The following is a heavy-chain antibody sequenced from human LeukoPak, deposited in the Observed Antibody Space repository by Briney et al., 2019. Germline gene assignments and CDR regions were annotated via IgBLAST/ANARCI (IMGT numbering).Heavy chain of an antibody. CDR1: GFTFSSYA. CDR3: ARGRVGATDYFDY. D-gene: IGHD1-26*01. J-gene: IGHJ4*02. CDR2: MSYDGSNK. V-gene: IGHV3-30-3*01. Sequence: GGSLRLSCAASGFTFSSYAMHWVRQAPGKGLEWVAVMSYDGSNKYYADSVKGRFTISRDNSKNTLYLQMNSLRAEDTAVYYCARGRVGATDYFDYWGQGTLVTVSS.